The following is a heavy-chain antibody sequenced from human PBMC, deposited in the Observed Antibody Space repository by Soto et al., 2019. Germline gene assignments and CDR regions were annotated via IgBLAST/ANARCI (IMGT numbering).Heavy chain of an antibody. V-gene: IGHV3-23*01. J-gene: IGHJ3*02. Sequence: GGSLRLSCAASGFTFSSYAMSWVRQAPGKGLEWVSAISGSGGSTYYADSVKGRFTISRDNSKNTLYLQMNSLRAEDTAVYYCAKRGIYCGGDCYKPFNNDAFDIWGQGTMVTVSS. CDR3: AKRGIYCGGDCYKPFNNDAFDI. D-gene: IGHD2-21*01. CDR2: ISGSGGST. CDR1: GFTFSSYA.